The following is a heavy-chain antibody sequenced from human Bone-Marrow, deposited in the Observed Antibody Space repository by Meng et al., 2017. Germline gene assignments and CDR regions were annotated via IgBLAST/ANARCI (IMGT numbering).Heavy chain of an antibody. J-gene: IGHJ4*02. CDR1: GFTFSSYE. CDR2: ISSSGSTI. Sequence: GGSLRLSCAASGFTFSSYEMNWVRQAPGKGLEWVSYISSSGSTIYYADSVKGRFTISRDNAKNSLYLQMNSLRAEDTAVYYCARASDILTGYFLDYWGQGTLVTVSS. CDR3: ARASDILTGYFLDY. V-gene: IGHV3-48*03. D-gene: IGHD3-9*01.